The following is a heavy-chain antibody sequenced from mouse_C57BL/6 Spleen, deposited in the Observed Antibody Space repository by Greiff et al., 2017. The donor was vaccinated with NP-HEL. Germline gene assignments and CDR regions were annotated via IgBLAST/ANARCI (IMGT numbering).Heavy chain of an antibody. CDR1: GYAFSSYW. CDR2: IYPGDGDT. D-gene: IGHD2-5*01. V-gene: IGHV1-80*01. J-gene: IGHJ3*01. CDR3: ARPPYSNYEAWFAY. Sequence: QVQLQQSGAELVKPGASVKISCKASGYAFSSYWMNWVKQRPGKGLEWIGQIYPGDGDTNYNGKFKGKATLTADKSSSTAYMQLSSLTSEDSAVYFCARPPYSNYEAWFAYWGQGTLVTVSA.